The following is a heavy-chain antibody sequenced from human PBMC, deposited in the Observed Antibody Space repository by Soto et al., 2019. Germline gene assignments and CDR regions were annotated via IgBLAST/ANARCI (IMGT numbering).Heavy chain of an antibody. CDR3: ARSRHCSGGSCYSWAFDY. V-gene: IGHV4-34*01. CDR1: GGSFSGYY. J-gene: IGHJ4*02. CDR2: INHSGST. D-gene: IGHD2-15*01. Sequence: SETLSLTCAVYGGSFSGYYWSWIRQPPGKGLEWIGEINHSGSTNYNPSLKSRVTISVDTSKNQFSLKLSSVTAADTTVYYCARSRHCSGGSCYSWAFDYWGQGTLVTVSS.